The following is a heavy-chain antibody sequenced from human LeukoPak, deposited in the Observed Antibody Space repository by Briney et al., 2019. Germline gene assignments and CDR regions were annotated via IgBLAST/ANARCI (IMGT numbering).Heavy chain of an antibody. Sequence: GGSLRLSCAASGFTFSSYGMHWVRQAPGKGLEWVAVIWYDGSNKYYADSVKGRFTIPRDNSKNTLYLQMNSLRAEDTAVYYCAKDVDSSGVFDYWGQGTLVTVSS. V-gene: IGHV3-33*06. CDR2: IWYDGSNK. D-gene: IGHD6-19*01. J-gene: IGHJ4*02. CDR1: GFTFSSYG. CDR3: AKDVDSSGVFDY.